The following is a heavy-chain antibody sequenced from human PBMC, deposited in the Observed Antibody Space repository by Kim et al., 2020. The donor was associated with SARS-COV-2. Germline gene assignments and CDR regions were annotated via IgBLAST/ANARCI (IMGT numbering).Heavy chain of an antibody. CDR3: ARALQQQLVPDYFDY. D-gene: IGHD6-13*01. V-gene: IGHV4-31*02. Sequence: PSLKSRVTISVDASKNQFSLKLSSVTAADTAVYYCARALQQQLVPDYFDYWGQGTLVTVSS. J-gene: IGHJ4*02.